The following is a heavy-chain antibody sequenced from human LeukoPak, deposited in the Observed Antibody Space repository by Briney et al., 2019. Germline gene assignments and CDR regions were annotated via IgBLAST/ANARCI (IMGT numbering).Heavy chain of an antibody. D-gene: IGHD3-9*01. Sequence: GGSLRLSCAASGFTFSSYGMHWVRQAPGKGLEWVAVISYDGSNKYYADSVKGRFTISRDNSKNTLYLQMNSLRAEDTAVYYCAKDMDYDILTGYYGEAFDYWGQGTLVTVSS. V-gene: IGHV3-30*18. CDR1: GFTFSSYG. J-gene: IGHJ4*02. CDR3: AKDMDYDILTGYYGEAFDY. CDR2: ISYDGSNK.